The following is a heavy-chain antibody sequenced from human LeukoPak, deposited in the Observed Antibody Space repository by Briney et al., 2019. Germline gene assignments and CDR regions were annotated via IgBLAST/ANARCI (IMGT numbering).Heavy chain of an antibody. V-gene: IGHV1-18*01. J-gene: IGHJ4*02. CDR2: ISAYNGNT. Sequence: ASVKVSCKASGYTFTSYGISWVRQAPGQGLEWMGWISAYNGNTNYAQKLQGRVTMTTDTSTSTAYLELRSLRSEDTDVYYCARESRYYGSGSYYNPDFSYLSDIWGQGTLVTDSS. CDR3: ARESRYYGSGSYYNPDFSYLSDI. D-gene: IGHD3-10*01. CDR1: GYTFTSYG.